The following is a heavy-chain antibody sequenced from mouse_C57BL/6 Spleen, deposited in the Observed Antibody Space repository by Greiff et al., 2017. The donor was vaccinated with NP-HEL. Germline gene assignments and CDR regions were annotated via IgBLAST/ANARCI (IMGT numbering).Heavy chain of an antibody. CDR2: IYPRDGST. CDR3: AISFSYWYFDV. V-gene: IGHV1-85*01. Sequence: QVQLQQSGPELVKPGSSVKLSCKASGYTFTSYDINWVKQRPGQGLEWIGWIYPRDGSTKYNEKFKGKATLTVDTSSSTAYLELHSLTSEDSAVYFCAISFSYWYFDVWGTGTTVTVSS. J-gene: IGHJ1*03. D-gene: IGHD1-1*01. CDR1: GYTFTSYD.